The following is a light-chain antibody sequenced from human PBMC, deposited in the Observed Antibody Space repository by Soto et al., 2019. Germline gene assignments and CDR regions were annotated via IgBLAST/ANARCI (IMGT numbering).Light chain of an antibody. CDR3: QQRSVWTLT. V-gene: IGKV3-11*01. CDR2: DTS. J-gene: IGKJ1*01. Sequence: EIVLTQSPATLSLSPGERATLSCRSSQSFNNYLAWYQQKPGQAPRLLIYDTSDRASGIPARFSGSGSGTDFSLTISSLEPEDFAVFYCQQRSVWTLTFGQGTKVDIK. CDR1: QSFNNY.